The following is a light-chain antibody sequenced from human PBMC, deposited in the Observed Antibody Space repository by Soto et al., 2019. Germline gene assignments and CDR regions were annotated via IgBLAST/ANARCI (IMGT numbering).Light chain of an antibody. CDR1: ISDIVGYNF. CDR2: DVH. V-gene: IGLV2-14*01. Sequence: QSVLTQPASVSGSPGQSITISGTGTISDIVGYNFISWFQHHPGKAPKLVIYDVHNRASGISYRFSGSKSGNTASLTISGLQAEDEADYYCASYTRTTTLVFGGGTKVTVL. J-gene: IGLJ2*01. CDR3: ASYTRTTTLV.